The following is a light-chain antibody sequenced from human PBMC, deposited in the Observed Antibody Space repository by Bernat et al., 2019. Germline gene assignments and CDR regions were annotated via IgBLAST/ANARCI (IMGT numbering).Light chain of an antibody. V-gene: IGLV2-8*01. CDR2: EVS. CDR1: SSDVGGYNY. J-gene: IGLJ3*02. Sequence: QSALTQPPSASGSPGQSVTISCTGSSSDVGGYNYVSWYQQHPGKAPKLMIYEVSKRPSGVPDRFSGSKSGNTASLTVSGLQAEDEADYYCSSYAGRNNWVFGGGTKRTVL. CDR3: SSYAGRNNWV.